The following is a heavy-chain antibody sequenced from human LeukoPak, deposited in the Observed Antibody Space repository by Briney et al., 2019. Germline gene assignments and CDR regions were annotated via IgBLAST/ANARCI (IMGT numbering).Heavy chain of an antibody. D-gene: IGHD3-22*01. Sequence: SETLSLTCAVSGGSISSSNWWRWVRQPPGEGLEWIGEIYHSGSTNYNPSLKSRATISVDKYKNQFSLKLTSVTAADTAVYYCAFRYYYDSSGYTNAFDIWGQGTMVTVSS. CDR3: AFRYYYDSSGYTNAFDI. V-gene: IGHV4-4*02. CDR2: IYHSGST. CDR1: GGSISSSNW. J-gene: IGHJ3*02.